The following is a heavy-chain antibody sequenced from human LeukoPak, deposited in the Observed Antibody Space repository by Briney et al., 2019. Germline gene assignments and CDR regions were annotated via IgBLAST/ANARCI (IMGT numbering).Heavy chain of an antibody. Sequence: ASVKVSCKASGGTFSSYAISWVRQAPGQGLEWMGWISAYNGNTNYAQKLQGRVTMTTDTSTSTAYMELRSLRSGDTAVYYCALVFSSLDYWGQGTLVTVSS. D-gene: IGHD6-13*01. CDR3: ALVFSSLDY. V-gene: IGHV1-18*01. CDR2: ISAYNGNT. J-gene: IGHJ4*02. CDR1: GGTFSSYA.